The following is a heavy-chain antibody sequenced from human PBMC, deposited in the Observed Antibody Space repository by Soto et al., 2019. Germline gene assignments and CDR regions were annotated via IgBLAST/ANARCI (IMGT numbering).Heavy chain of an antibody. Sequence: QVQLVQSGVEVREPGASVKVSCKAVRYIFTNYGVGWVRQAPGQGLEWMGWITTYNGNTEYAQKFQGRVTMTTDASTSTAYMELGSLRSDDTAIYYCARALTGYGMDVWGQGTTVTVSS. CDR2: ITTYNGNT. CDR1: RYIFTNYG. J-gene: IGHJ6*02. CDR3: ARALTGYGMDV. V-gene: IGHV1-18*01.